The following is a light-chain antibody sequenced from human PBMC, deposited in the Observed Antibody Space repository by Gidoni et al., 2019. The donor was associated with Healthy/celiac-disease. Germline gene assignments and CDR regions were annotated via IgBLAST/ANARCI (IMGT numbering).Light chain of an antibody. V-gene: IGKV1-9*01. CDR1: QGISSY. J-gene: IGKJ5*01. Sequence: DIQLTQSPSFLSASVGDRVTITCRASQGISSYLAWYQQKPGKAPKLLIYAASTLQSGVPSRFRGSGTGKEFTLTISSLQPEDFATYYCQQLNSYPRVTFGQGTRLEIK. CDR2: AAS. CDR3: QQLNSYPRVT.